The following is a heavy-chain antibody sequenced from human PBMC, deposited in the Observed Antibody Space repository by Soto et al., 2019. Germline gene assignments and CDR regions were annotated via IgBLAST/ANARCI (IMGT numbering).Heavy chain of an antibody. Sequence: QVQLVQSGAEVKKPGSSVKVSCKASGGTFSSYTISWVRQAPGQGLEWMGRIIPILGIANYEQKFQGRVTITADKSTSTAYMELSSLRSEDTAVYYCAIPYSGCDREYYFDYWGQGTLVTVSS. CDR2: IIPILGIA. CDR1: GGTFSSYT. D-gene: IGHD5-12*01. CDR3: AIPYSGCDREYYFDY. V-gene: IGHV1-69*02. J-gene: IGHJ4*02.